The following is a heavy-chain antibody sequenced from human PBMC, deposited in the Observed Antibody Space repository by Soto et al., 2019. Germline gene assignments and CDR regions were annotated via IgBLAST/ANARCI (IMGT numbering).Heavy chain of an antibody. Sequence: GGSLRLSCAASGFTFSSYAMHWVRQAPGKGLEYVSAISSNGGSTYYANSVKGRFTISRDNSKNTLYLQMGSLRAEDMAVYYCARAAAGPHFDYWGQGTLVTVSS. CDR2: ISSNGGST. CDR3: ARAAAGPHFDY. J-gene: IGHJ4*02. CDR1: GFTFSSYA. V-gene: IGHV3-64*01. D-gene: IGHD6-13*01.